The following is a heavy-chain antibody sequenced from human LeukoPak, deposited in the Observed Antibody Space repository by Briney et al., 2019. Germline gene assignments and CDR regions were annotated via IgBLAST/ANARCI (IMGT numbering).Heavy chain of an antibody. J-gene: IGHJ6*03. D-gene: IGHD5-12*01. V-gene: IGHV1-69*13. CDR3: ARSHVDIVATGKYYYYYMDV. Sequence: SVKVSCKASGGTFSSYAISWVRQAPGQGLEWMGGIIPIFGTANYAQKFQGRVTITADESTSTAYMELSSLRSEDTAVYYCARSHVDIVATGKYYYYYMDVWGKGTTVTISS. CDR1: GGTFSSYA. CDR2: IIPIFGTA.